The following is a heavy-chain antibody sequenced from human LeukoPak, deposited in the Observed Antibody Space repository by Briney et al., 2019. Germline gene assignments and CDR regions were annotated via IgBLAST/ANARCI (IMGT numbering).Heavy chain of an antibody. CDR1: GFTFSNFA. CDR2: FSDCGATK. D-gene: IGHD3-9*01. CDR3: AKDLTGYPM. V-gene: IGHV3-23*01. Sequence: GGSLRLSCAASGFTFSNFAMSWVRRAPGGGLEWVSAFSDCGATKHYADSVKRRFTIPRHNQKHTLYLQMNSLRAEDTVVYYCAKDLTGYPMWGQGTLVTVSS. J-gene: IGHJ4*02.